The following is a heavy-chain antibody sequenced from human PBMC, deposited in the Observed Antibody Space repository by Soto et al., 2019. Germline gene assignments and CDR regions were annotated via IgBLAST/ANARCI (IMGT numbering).Heavy chain of an antibody. D-gene: IGHD2-15*01. J-gene: IGHJ4*02. Sequence: SETLSLTCTVSGASVSSGNSYWNWIRQPPGKGLEWIGYIHDSGSTNYNPSLKSRVTISGGTSKHQFSLKLTSVTAADTALYYCARDSIAFFDYWGQGTRVTV. CDR2: IHDSGST. V-gene: IGHV4-61*01. CDR3: ARDSIAFFDY. CDR1: GASVSSGNSY.